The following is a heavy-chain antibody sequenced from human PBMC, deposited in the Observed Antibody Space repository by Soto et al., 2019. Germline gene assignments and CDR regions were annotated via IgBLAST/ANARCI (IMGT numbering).Heavy chain of an antibody. V-gene: IGHV1-69*01. CDR1: EGTFNSYA. CDR3: ASGASRWYPYFFDS. Sequence: QAQVVQSGAEVRKPGSSVKLSCKASEGTFNSYAIAWVRQAPGQGLEWMGGIIPYYNTLNYAQKFQDRVTITADVAPNTVYLELSSLRSDDTAVYFCASGASRWYPYFFDSWAQGTLVTVSS. J-gene: IGHJ4*02. CDR2: IIPYYNTL. D-gene: IGHD6-13*01.